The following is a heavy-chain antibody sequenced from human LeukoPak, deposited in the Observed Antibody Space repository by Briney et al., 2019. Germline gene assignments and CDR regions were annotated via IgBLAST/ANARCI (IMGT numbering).Heavy chain of an antibody. D-gene: IGHD3-22*01. CDR3: ARNYYDGSDYEYYFDY. CDR2: IYYSGST. J-gene: IGHJ4*02. CDR1: GXSISSYY. Sequence: PSETLSLTCTVSGXSISSYYWSWIRQPPGKGLEWLGYIYYSGSTNYNPSLKSRVTISTSKNQFSLKLSSVTAADTAVYYCARNYYDGSDYEYYFDYWGQGTLVTVSS. V-gene: IGHV4-59*01.